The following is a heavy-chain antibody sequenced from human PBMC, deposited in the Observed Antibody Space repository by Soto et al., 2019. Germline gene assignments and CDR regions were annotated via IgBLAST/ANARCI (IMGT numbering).Heavy chain of an antibody. CDR2: IIPIFGKA. J-gene: IGHJ6*02. CDR1: GGTFSSYA. Sequence: SVKVSCKASGGTFSSYAMSWVRQAPGQGLEWMGGIIPIFGKANYAQKFQGRVTITADESTSTAYMELSSLRSEDTAVYYCARNMGWGSLYGGMDVWGPGPPVTLSS. CDR3: ARNMGWGSLYGGMDV. D-gene: IGHD2-8*01. V-gene: IGHV1-69*13.